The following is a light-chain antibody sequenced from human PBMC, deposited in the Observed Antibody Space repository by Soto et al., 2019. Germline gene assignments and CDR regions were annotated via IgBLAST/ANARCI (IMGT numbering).Light chain of an antibody. V-gene: IGKV3-20*01. Sequence: EIVLTQSPCMLSLSPGERATLSCRASQSVSNDLLAWYQQKPGQAPRLLIYGASTRAPDVPDRFSGSGSGADFTLTISRLEPEDFAVYYCQQYGSSPPRTFGQGTKVDIK. CDR2: GAS. J-gene: IGKJ1*01. CDR1: QSVSNDL. CDR3: QQYGSSPPRT.